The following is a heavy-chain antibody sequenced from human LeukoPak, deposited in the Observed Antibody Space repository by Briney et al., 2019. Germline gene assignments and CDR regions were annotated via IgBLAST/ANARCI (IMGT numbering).Heavy chain of an antibody. CDR2: IFYSGST. V-gene: IGHV4-59*12. CDR3: ASPYDSSGYYDYGDAFDI. J-gene: IGHJ3*02. D-gene: IGHD3-22*01. Sequence: SETLSLTCTVSVGSISSYYWTWIRQPPGKALEWIGNIFYSGSTYYSPSLKSRVTISVDTSKNQFSLKLSSVTAADTAVYYCASPYDSSGYYDYGDAFDIWGQGTMVTVSS. CDR1: VGSISSYY.